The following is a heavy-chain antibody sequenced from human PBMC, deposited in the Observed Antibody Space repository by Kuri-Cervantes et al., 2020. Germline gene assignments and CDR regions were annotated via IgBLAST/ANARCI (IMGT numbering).Heavy chain of an antibody. CDR2: ISAYNGNT. J-gene: IGHJ5*02. CDR1: GYTFNSYG. V-gene: IGHV1-18*01. Sequence: ASVKVSCKASGYTFNSYGISWVRQAPGQGLEWLGWISAYNGNTNYAQKLQGRVTMTEDTSTDTAYMELSSLRSEDTAVYYCATSITMVRGVVDWFDPWGQGTLVTVSS. CDR3: ATSITMVRGVVDWFDP. D-gene: IGHD3-10*01.